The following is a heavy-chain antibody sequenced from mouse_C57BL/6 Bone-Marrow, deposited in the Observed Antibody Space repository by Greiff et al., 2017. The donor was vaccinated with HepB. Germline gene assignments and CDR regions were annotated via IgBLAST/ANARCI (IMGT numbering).Heavy chain of an antibody. CDR1: GFTFSSYA. CDR3: ARAGTGPFAY. D-gene: IGHD4-1*01. CDR2: ISDGGSYT. J-gene: IGHJ3*01. V-gene: IGHV5-4*03. Sequence: EVKLVESGGGLVKPGGSLKLSCAASGFTFSSYAMSWVRQTPEKRLEWVATISDGGSYTYYPDNVKGRFTISRDNAKNNLYLQMSHLKSEDTAMYYCARAGTGPFAYWGQGTLVTVSA.